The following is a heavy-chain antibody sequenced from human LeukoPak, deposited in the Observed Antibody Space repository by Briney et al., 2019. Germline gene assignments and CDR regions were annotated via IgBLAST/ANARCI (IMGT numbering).Heavy chain of an antibody. CDR2: INHSGST. CDR1: GGSFSGYY. J-gene: IGHJ4*02. CDR3: ARNHHLLRYFDWGSYYFDY. D-gene: IGHD3-9*01. Sequence: SETLSLTCAVYGGSFSGYYWSWIPQPPGKGLEWTGEINHSGSTNHNPTLKSRVTISVDTSKNQFSLKLSSVTAADTAVYYCARNHHLLRYFDWGSYYFDYWGQGTLVTVSS. V-gene: IGHV4-34*01.